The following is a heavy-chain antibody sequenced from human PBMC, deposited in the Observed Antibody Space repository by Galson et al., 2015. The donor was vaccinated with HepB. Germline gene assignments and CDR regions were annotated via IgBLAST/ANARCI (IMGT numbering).Heavy chain of an antibody. CDR1: GFTFSSYA. CDR3: ARAPSRCEWLRLCPGGFDY. CDR2: ISYDGSNK. D-gene: IGHD5-12*01. J-gene: IGHJ4*02. Sequence: SLRLSCAASGFTFSSYAMHWVRQAPGKGLEWVAVISYDGSNKYYADSVKGRFTISRDNSKNTLYLQMNSLRAEDTAVYYCARAPSRCEWLRLCPGGFDYWGQGTLVTVSS. V-gene: IGHV3-30*04.